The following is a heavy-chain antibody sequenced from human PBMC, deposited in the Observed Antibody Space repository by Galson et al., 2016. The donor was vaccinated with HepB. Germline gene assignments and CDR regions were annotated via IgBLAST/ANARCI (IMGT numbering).Heavy chain of an antibody. CDR2: IYPVDSDT. J-gene: IGHJ5*02. CDR1: GYSSSPYW. CDR3: AMSKTSGELLP. Sequence: QSGAEVKKPGESLTISCRGSGYSSSPYWISWVRQMPGKGLEWMGIIYPVDSDTRYSPSFQGQVIISADKSISTAYLQWISLKSSDTAVYYCAMSKTSGELLPWGQGTLVTVSS. V-gene: IGHV5-51*01. D-gene: IGHD3-10*01.